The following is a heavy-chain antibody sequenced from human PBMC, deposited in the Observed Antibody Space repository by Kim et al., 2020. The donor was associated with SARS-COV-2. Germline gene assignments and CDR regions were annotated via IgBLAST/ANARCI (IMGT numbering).Heavy chain of an antibody. CDR2: IWYDGSNK. CDR3: ARDPPSPHYDILTGQGLYYYYGMDV. D-gene: IGHD3-9*01. V-gene: IGHV3-33*01. J-gene: IGHJ6*02. CDR1: GFTFSSYG. Sequence: GGSLRLSCAASGFTFSSYGMHWVRQAPGKGLEWVAVIWYDGSNKYYADSVKGRFTISRDNSKNTLYLQMNSLRAEDTAVYYCARDPPSPHYDILTGQGLYYYYGMDVWGQGTTVTVSS.